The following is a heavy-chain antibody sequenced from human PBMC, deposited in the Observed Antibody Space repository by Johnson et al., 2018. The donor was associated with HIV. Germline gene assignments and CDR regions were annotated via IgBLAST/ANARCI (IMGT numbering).Heavy chain of an antibody. Sequence: QVQLVESGVGVVQPGGSLRLSCAASGFTFADYGMHWVRQPPGKGLAWVAFMPHDERIPHYADSVKGRLTLSTDNSNNTLYLHMKSLRPEDTSIYYCAKDDNLGVWYSDAFDVWGQGTVVTVSS. J-gene: IGHJ3*01. CDR1: GFTFADYG. V-gene: IGHV3-30*02. CDR2: MPHDERIP. CDR3: AKDDNLGVWYSDAFDV. D-gene: IGHD6-19*01.